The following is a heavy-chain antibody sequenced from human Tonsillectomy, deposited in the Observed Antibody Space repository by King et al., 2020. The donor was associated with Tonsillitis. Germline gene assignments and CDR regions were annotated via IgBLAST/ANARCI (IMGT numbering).Heavy chain of an antibody. CDR2: ISSSSSYI. J-gene: IGHJ4*02. V-gene: IGHV3-21*01. CDR1: GFTFSSYS. CDR3: ARDPDGTSYFDY. D-gene: IGHD1-1*01. Sequence: QLVQSGGGLVKPGGSLRLSCAASGFTFSSYSMNWVRQAPGKGLEWVSSISSSSSYIYYADSVKGRITISRDNAKNSLYLQMNSLRAEDTAVYYCARDPDGTSYFDYWGQGTLVTVSS.